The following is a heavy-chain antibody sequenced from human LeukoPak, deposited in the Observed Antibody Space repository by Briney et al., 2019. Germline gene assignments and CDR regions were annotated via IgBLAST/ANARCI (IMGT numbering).Heavy chain of an antibody. D-gene: IGHD2-8*01. V-gene: IGHV1-2*04. J-gene: IGHJ6*02. CDR1: GYTFTGYY. Sequence: ASVKVSCKASGYTFTGYYMHWVRQAPGQGLEWMRWINPNSGGTNYAQKFQGWVTMTRDTSISTAYMELSRLRSDDTAVYYCAREWGVRDCTNGVCSYGMDVWGQGTTVTVSS. CDR3: AREWGVRDCTNGVCSYGMDV. CDR2: INPNSGGT.